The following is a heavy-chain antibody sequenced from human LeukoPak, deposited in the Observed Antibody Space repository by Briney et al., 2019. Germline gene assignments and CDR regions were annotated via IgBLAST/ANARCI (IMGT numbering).Heavy chain of an antibody. V-gene: IGHV1-46*01. Sequence: ASVKVTCKASGYSFISFYIHWVRQAPGQGLEWMGVINPSGGSTAYAQQFQGRVTMTRDTSTSTVYMELSSLRSEDTAVYYCARHSLIGTTPFDYWGQGTLVTVSS. D-gene: IGHD1-20*01. CDR3: ARHSLIGTTPFDY. CDR2: INPSGGST. J-gene: IGHJ4*02. CDR1: GYSFISFY.